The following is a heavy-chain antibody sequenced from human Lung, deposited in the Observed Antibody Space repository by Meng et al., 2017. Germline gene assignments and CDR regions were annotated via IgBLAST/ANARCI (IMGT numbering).Heavy chain of an antibody. V-gene: IGHV3-15*01. CDR3: SGHVDY. CDR2: MKSNVDGGTV. CDR1: GFTFSNAW. J-gene: IGHJ4*01. Sequence: EVRLVGLGGGFVKPGGSLRLSCAASGFTFSNAWMTWVRQAPGKGLEWIGRMKSNVDGGTVDYAAAVKGRFFISRDDSENTFYLQMNSLKTEDTAVYYCSGHVDYWGHGTLVTVSS.